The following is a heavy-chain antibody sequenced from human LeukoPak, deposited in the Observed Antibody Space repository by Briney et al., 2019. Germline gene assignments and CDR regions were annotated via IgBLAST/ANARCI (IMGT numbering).Heavy chain of an antibody. Sequence: ASVKVSCKAFGYTFTSYDINWVRQATGQGLEWMGWMNPNSGNTGYAQKFQGRVTMTRNTSISTAYMELSSLRSEDTAVYYCARGKKRGSGSYYQRTYYYGMDVWGQGTTVTVSS. J-gene: IGHJ6*02. V-gene: IGHV1-8*01. D-gene: IGHD3-10*01. CDR3: ARGKKRGSGSYYQRTYYYGMDV. CDR2: MNPNSGNT. CDR1: GYTFTSYD.